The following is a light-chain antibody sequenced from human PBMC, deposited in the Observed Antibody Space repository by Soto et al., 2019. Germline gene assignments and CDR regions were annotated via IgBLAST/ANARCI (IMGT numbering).Light chain of an antibody. V-gene: IGKV4-1*01. Sequence: DIVMTQSPDSLAVSLGERATINCKSSQSVLYSSNNKNYLAWYQQKPGQPPKLLIYWASTRESGVPDRFSGSGSGTDFALTVSSLQAEDVAVYYCQQYYNIPLTFVGGTKVEIK. CDR1: QSVLYSSNNKNY. CDR2: WAS. CDR3: QQYYNIPLT. J-gene: IGKJ4*01.